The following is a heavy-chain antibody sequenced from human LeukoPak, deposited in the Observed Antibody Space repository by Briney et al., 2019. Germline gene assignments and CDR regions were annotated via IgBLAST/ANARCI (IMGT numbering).Heavy chain of an antibody. V-gene: IGHV3-7*01. D-gene: IGHD5-12*01. Sequence: PRGSLRLSCAACGFTCSNYGMSCVRPAPGKGLEWVAKIKEDGSETYYVDSVKGRFTISRDNAKNSLYLQMNSLRAEDTAVYYCAKTRGYSGYVDYWGQGTLVTVSS. J-gene: IGHJ4*02. CDR2: IKEDGSET. CDR3: AKTRGYSGYVDY. CDR1: GFTCSNYG.